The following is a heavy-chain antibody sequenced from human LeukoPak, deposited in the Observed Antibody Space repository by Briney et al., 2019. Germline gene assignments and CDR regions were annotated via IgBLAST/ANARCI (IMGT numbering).Heavy chain of an antibody. J-gene: IGHJ6*02. Sequence: GGSLRLSCAASGFTFSSYAMHWVRQATGKGLEWVSAIGTAGDTYYPGSVKGRFTISRENAKNSLYLQMNSLRAGDTAVYYCARDLSNYYGSGSSFGMDVWGQGTTVTVSS. D-gene: IGHD3-10*01. V-gene: IGHV3-13*01. CDR1: GFTFSSYA. CDR2: IGTAGDT. CDR3: ARDLSNYYGSGSSFGMDV.